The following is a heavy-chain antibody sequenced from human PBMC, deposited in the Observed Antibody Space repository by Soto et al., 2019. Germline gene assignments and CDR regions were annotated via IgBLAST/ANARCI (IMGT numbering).Heavy chain of an antibody. V-gene: IGHV1-18*01. CDR2: INAYNGNT. CDR3: ARGAGRRPVTRAFDI. Sequence: ASVKVSCKASGYTFTSYGISWVRQAPGQRLEWMGWINAYNGNTNYAQKFLDRVTMTRDTSTSTVYMELRGLTSEDTAMYYCARGAGRRPVTRAFDIWGQGTVVTVSS. D-gene: IGHD4-17*01. CDR1: GYTFTSYG. J-gene: IGHJ3*02.